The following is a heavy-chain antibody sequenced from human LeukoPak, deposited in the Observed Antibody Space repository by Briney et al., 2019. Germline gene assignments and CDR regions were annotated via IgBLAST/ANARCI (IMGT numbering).Heavy chain of an antibody. D-gene: IGHD6-6*01. CDR1: GGSFSGYY. J-gene: IGHJ6*02. CDR3: ARARQLGYYYGMDV. Sequence: SETLSLTCAVYGGSFSGYYWSWIRQPPGKGLEWIGEINHSGSTNYNPSLKSRVTISVDKSKNQFSLKLSSVTAADTAVYYCARARQLGYYYGMDVWGQGTTVTVSS. CDR2: INHSGST. V-gene: IGHV4-34*01.